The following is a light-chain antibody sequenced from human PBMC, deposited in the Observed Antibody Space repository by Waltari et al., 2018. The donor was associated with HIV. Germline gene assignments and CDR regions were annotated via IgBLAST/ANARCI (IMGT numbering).Light chain of an antibody. CDR3: ASFTGDNTVI. Sequence: AVTQPASVSGLPGQSTTISCTGDDSDFGLYKLVSWYQQHSGSPPRLILYDVDSRAAGVSDRFSGSRAGNTASLTISGLRAEDEGHYYCASFTGDNTVIFGGGTEVTVL. J-gene: IGLJ2*01. CDR2: DVD. CDR1: DSDFGLYKL. V-gene: IGLV2-14*03.